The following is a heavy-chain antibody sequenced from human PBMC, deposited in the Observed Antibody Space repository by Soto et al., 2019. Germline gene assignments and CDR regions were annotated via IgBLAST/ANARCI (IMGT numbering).Heavy chain of an antibody. J-gene: IGHJ4*02. V-gene: IGHV1-69*02. D-gene: IGHD2-2*01. CDR1: GGTFSSYT. CDR2: IIPNLGIA. CDR3: AMTPDKDQLPLSHFDY. Sequence: QVQLVQSGAEVKKPGSSVKVSCKASGGTFSSYTISWVRQAPGQGLEWMGRIIPNLGIANYAQKFQGRVTSTADKAPSTAYMELSSLRSEDTAVYYCAMTPDKDQLPLSHFDYWGQGTLVTVS.